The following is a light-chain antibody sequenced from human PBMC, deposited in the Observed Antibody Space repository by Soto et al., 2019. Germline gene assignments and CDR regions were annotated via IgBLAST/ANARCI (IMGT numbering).Light chain of an antibody. J-gene: IGKJ1*01. CDR1: QSISSW. Sequence: DIQTTQSPSTLSASVGDRVTITCRASQSISSWLAWYQQKPGTAPKLLIYRASTLQSGVPSRFSGSGSGTEFTLTISSLQPDDSATYYCQQYNDNWTFGQGT. CDR3: QQYNDNWT. CDR2: RAS. V-gene: IGKV1-5*03.